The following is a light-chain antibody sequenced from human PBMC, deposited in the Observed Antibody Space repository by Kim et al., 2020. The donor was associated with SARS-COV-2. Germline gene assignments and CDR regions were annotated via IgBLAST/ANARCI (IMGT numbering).Light chain of an antibody. CDR2: GAS. J-gene: IGKJ2*03. CDR1: QSGGSNY. Sequence: WSPGQRATLSCRASQSGGSNYLAWFQHKPGQAPRLLIYGASTKATGIPDRFSGSGSGTDFTLTISRLEPEDFAVYYCQQYDTSPGSFGQGTKLEI. V-gene: IGKV3-20*01. CDR3: QQYDTSPGS.